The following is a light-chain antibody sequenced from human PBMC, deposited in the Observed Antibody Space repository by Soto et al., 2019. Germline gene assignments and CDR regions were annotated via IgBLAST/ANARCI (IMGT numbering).Light chain of an antibody. Sequence: NFMLTQPHSGSESPGKTVTISCTRSSGSIASNYVQWYQQRPGSATTTVIYEDNQRPSGVPDRFSGSIGSSSNSASLTISRLKTEDEADYYCQSYDSSHVVLGGGTTLTVL. CDR3: QSYDSSHVV. CDR2: EDN. J-gene: IGLJ2*01. V-gene: IGLV6-57*04. CDR1: SGSIASNY.